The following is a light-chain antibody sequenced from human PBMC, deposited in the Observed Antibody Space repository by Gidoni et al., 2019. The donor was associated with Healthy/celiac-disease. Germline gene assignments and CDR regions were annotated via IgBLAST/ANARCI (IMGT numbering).Light chain of an antibody. Sequence: DIVMTQSPDSLAVALGERATINCKSSESVLYSSNNKNYLAWYQQKPGQPPKLLIYWASTRESGVPDLFSGSGSGTDFTLTISSLQAEDVAVYYCQQYYSTPPYTFGPGTKLEIK. V-gene: IGKV4-1*01. CDR1: ESVLYSSNNKNY. CDR2: WAS. J-gene: IGKJ2*01. CDR3: QQYYSTPPYT.